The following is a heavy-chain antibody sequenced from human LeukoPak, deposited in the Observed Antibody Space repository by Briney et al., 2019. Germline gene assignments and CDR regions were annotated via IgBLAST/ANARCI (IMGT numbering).Heavy chain of an antibody. V-gene: IGHV4-61*02. CDR3: ARVLCWSFYCPLFDD. CDR1: GGAISSDSYY. Sequence: PSETLSLTCTVSGGAISSDSYYWSWIRQPAGEGLEWIGRIYSSGRTNYNPSLKSRVTISVDMSKTQFSLKLNSVAAADTAIYYCARVLCWSFYCPLFDDWGQGTLVTVSS. D-gene: IGHD1-26*01. J-gene: IGHJ4*02. CDR2: IYSSGRT.